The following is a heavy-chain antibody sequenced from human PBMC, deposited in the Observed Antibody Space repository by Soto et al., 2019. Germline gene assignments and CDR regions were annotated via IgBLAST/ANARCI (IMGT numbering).Heavy chain of an antibody. CDR3: ASGSAHVEEVDAFDI. J-gene: IGHJ3*02. Sequence: QVQRQESGPGLVKPSQTLSLTCTVSGGSISSGGYYWSWIRQHPGKGLEWIGYIYYSGSTYYNPSLKSRVTISVDTSKNQFSLKLSSVTAADTAVYYCASGSAHVEEVDAFDIWGQGTMVTVSS. CDR2: IYYSGST. CDR1: GGSISSGGYY. V-gene: IGHV4-31*03. D-gene: IGHD2-2*03.